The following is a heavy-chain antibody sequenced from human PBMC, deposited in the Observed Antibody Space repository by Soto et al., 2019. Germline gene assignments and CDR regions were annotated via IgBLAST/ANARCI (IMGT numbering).Heavy chain of an antibody. J-gene: IGHJ1*01. Sequence: ASVKVSCKASGYTFSSHGISWVRQAPGQGLEWMGWISVYNGNTNYAQKFQGRVTMTTDTSTSTAYMELSSLRSEDTAVYYCARLEKDIVLMVYANGEYFQHWGQGTLVTVSS. D-gene: IGHD2-8*01. CDR2: ISVYNGNT. V-gene: IGHV1-18*01. CDR3: ARLEKDIVLMVYANGEYFQH. CDR1: GYTFSSHG.